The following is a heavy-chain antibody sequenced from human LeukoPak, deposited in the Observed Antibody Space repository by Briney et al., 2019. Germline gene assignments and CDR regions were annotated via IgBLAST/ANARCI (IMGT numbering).Heavy chain of an antibody. V-gene: IGHV3-23*01. Sequence: GGSLRLSCAVSAFTFSNYAMSWVRQAPGKGLEWVSAISGSGGTTYYGDSVKGRFTISRDNSKNTLYLQMNSLRAEDTAVYYCAKGGGYYGSGTYYKNNWFDPWGQGTLVIVSS. CDR3: AKGGGYYGSGTYYKNNWFDP. D-gene: IGHD3-10*01. CDR2: ISGSGGTT. J-gene: IGHJ5*02. CDR1: AFTFSNYA.